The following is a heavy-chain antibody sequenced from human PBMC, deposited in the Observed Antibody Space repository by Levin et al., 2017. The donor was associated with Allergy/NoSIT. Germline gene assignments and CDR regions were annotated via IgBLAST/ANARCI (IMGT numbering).Heavy chain of an antibody. D-gene: IGHD2/OR15-2a*01. Sequence: SGPTLVKPTQTLTLTCTVSGFSLTTTGVGVGWIRQPPGKALEWLALIYWDDEKRYSPSLKSRLTITKDTSKNQVVLSMTNMAPVDTATYYCAHSRISAFDIWGQGTMVTVSS. CDR2: IYWDDEK. V-gene: IGHV2-5*02. CDR3: AHSRISAFDI. CDR1: GFSLTTTGVG. J-gene: IGHJ3*02.